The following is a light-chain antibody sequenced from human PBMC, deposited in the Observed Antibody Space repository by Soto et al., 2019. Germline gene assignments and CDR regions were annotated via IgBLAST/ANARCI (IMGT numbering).Light chain of an antibody. CDR1: SSDVGGYNY. Sequence: QSALTQPPSASGSPGQSVTISCTGTSSDVGGYNYVSWYQQHPGKAPKLMIYEVSKRPSGVPDRFSGSKSGNTASLTVSGRQAEDEADYYCSSYAGSNNRVFGGGTQLTVL. V-gene: IGLV2-8*01. CDR2: EVS. CDR3: SSYAGSNNRV. J-gene: IGLJ3*02.